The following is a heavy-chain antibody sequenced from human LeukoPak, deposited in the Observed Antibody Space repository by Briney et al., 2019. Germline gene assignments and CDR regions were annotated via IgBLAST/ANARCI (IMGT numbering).Heavy chain of an antibody. CDR2: IKEDGTEK. CDR3: ARASKFWSDPDAFDI. Sequence: GGSLRHFYEASGFRFSTSWMIWVRQAPGKGLEWVANIKEDGTEKYYVDSVKGRFTISRDDAKNSLYLQMTNLRAEDTAVYYCARASKFWSDPDAFDIWGQGTMVTVSS. CDR1: GFRFSTSW. J-gene: IGHJ3*02. V-gene: IGHV3-7*01. D-gene: IGHD2-2*01.